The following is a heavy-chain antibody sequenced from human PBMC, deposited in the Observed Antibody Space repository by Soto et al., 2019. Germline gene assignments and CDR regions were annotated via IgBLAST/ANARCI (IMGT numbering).Heavy chain of an antibody. V-gene: IGHV3-23*01. D-gene: IGHD6-13*01. CDR2: ISGSGGST. J-gene: IGHJ6*02. CDR1: GFTISSYW. Sequence: HPGGSLRLSCAASGFTISSYWMSWVRQAPGKGLEWVSAISGSGGSTYYADSVKGRFTISRDNSKNTLYLQMNSLRAEDTAVYYCANSRTSSSWPPVKSYYYYGMDVWGQGTTVTVSS. CDR3: ANSRTSSSWPPVKSYYYYGMDV.